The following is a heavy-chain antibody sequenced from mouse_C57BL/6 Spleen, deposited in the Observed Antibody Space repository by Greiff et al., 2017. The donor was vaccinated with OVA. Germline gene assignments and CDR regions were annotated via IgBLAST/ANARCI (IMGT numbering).Heavy chain of an antibody. CDR1: GFTFSSYA. V-gene: IGHV5-4*01. CDR2: ISDGGSYT. Sequence: EVQLVESGGGLVKPGGSLKLSCAASGFTFSSYAMSWVRQTPEKRLEWVATISDGGSYTYYPDNVKGRFTISRDNAKNNLYLQMSHLKSEDTAMYYCARDRDSYYFDYWGQGTTLTVSS. J-gene: IGHJ2*01. CDR3: ARDRDSYYFDY.